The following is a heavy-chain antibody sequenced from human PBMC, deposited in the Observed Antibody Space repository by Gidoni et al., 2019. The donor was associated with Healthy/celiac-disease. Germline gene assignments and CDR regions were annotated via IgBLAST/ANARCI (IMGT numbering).Heavy chain of an antibody. CDR2: MSSSSSYT. J-gene: IGHJ2*01. D-gene: IGHD4-17*01. CDR1: GFTFRAYS. Sequence: QVHLVESGGGLVKPGGSLRLPCAASGFTFRAYSMSWIRQAPGKGLGWVSYMSSSSSYTNNANSVKGRFTISRDNAKNSLYLQMNSLRAEETAVYYCARFNTSDYGDPSYWYFDLWGRGTLVTVSS. CDR3: ARFNTSDYGDPSYWYFDL. V-gene: IGHV3-11*05.